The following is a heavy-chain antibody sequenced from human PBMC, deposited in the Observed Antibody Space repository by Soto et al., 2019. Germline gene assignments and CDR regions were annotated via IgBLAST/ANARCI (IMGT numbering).Heavy chain of an antibody. V-gene: IGHV3-23*01. CDR3: AKATYYDFWSGYSPYFDY. Sequence: SLRLSCAASGFTVSSSAMSWARQTPGKGLEWVSAISGSGGSTYYADSVKGRFTISRDDSKNTLYLQMNSLRAEDTAVYYCAKATYYDFWSGYSPYFDYWGQGTLVTVSS. CDR2: ISGSGGST. CDR1: GFTVSSSA. J-gene: IGHJ4*02. D-gene: IGHD3-3*01.